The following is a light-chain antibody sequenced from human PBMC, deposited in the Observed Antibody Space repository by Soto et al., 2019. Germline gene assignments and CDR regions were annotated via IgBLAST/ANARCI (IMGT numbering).Light chain of an antibody. CDR1: QSVSSNY. Sequence: EIVLTQSPGTLSLSPGDRATLSCRASQSVSSNYLAWYQQKPGQAPRLLIYGASSRATGIPDRFSVSASGTDFTLTISRLEPEDCAVYYCQRYGTSLPLTFGGGTKVEIK. J-gene: IGKJ4*01. CDR2: GAS. V-gene: IGKV3-20*01. CDR3: QRYGTSLPLT.